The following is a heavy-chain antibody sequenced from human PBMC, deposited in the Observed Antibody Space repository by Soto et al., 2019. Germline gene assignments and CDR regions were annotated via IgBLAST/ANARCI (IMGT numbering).Heavy chain of an antibody. CDR2: INPSGGST. CDR3: AISGWFGELLNNWFDP. J-gene: IGHJ5*02. Sequence: ASVKVSCKASGYTFTSYYMHWVRQAPGQGLEWMGIINPSGGSTSYAQKFQGRVTMTRDTSTSTVYMELSSLRSEDTAVYYCAISGWFGELLNNWFDPWGQGTLVTVSS. D-gene: IGHD3-10*01. V-gene: IGHV1-46*01. CDR1: GYTFTSYY.